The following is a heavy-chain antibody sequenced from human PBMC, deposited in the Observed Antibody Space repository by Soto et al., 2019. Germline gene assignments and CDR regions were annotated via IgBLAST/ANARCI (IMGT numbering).Heavy chain of an antibody. D-gene: IGHD3-10*01. CDR2: INHSGST. CDR3: ARRSTMVRGVIINWFDP. Sequence: PSETLSLTCAVYGGSFSGYYWSWIRQPPGKGLEWIGEINHSGSTNYNPSLKSRVTISVDTSKNQFSLKLSSVTAADTAVYYCARRSTMVRGVIINWFDPWGQGTLVTVSS. CDR1: GGSFSGYY. V-gene: IGHV4-34*01. J-gene: IGHJ5*02.